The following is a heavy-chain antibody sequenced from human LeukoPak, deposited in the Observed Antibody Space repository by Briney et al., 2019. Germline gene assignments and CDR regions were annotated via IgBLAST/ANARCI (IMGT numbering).Heavy chain of an antibody. J-gene: IGHJ5*02. D-gene: IGHD3-22*01. CDR3: ARGYYDRGLDP. CDR2: IYYSGST. V-gene: IGHV4-59*01. CDR1: AGSINLYH. Sequence: SETLSLTCTVSAGSINLYHWSWIRQPPGKGLEWIGYIYYSGSTNYNPSLKSRVTISVDTSKNQFSLKLSSVTAADTAVYYCARGYYDRGLDPWGQGTLVTVSS.